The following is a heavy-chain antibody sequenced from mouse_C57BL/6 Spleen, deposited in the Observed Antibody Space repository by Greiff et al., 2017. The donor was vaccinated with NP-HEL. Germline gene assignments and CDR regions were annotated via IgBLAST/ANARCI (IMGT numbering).Heavy chain of an antibody. CDR3: ARRGYSNYVKGYYFDY. J-gene: IGHJ2*01. Sequence: QVTLKESGPGILQSSQTLSLTCSFSGFSLSTSGMGVSWIRQPSGKGLEWLAHIYWDDDKRYNPSLKSRLTISKDTSRNQVFLKITSVDTADTATYYWARRGYSNYVKGYYFDYWGQGTTLTVSS. CDR1: GFSLSTSGMG. D-gene: IGHD2-5*01. V-gene: IGHV8-12*01. CDR2: IYWDDDK.